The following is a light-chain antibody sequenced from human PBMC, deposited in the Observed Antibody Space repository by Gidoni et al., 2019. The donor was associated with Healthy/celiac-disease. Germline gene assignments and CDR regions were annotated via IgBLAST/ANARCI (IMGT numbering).Light chain of an antibody. Sequence: DIVMTQSPDSLAVSLGERATIHCKSSQSVLYSSNNKNYLAWYQQKPGQPPKLLIYGASTRESGVPDRFSGSGSGTDFTLTISSLQAEDVAVYYCQQYYSTLWTFGQGTKVEIK. CDR2: GAS. CDR1: QSVLYSSNNKNY. V-gene: IGKV4-1*01. CDR3: QQYYSTLWT. J-gene: IGKJ1*01.